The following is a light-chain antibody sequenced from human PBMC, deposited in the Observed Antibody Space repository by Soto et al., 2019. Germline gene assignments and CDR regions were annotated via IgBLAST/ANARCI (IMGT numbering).Light chain of an antibody. CDR1: ASDIGYYNF. CDR3: ASYTGTDTPWV. V-gene: IGLV2-14*03. CDR2: DVS. J-gene: IGLJ3*02. Sequence: QSVLTQPASVSGSLGQSITISCTGAASDIGYYNFVSWYQQHPATAPKRIIYDVSHRPSGISFRFSGSKSGNTASLTISGLRAEDEAAYYCASYTGTDTPWVFGGGTKVTVL.